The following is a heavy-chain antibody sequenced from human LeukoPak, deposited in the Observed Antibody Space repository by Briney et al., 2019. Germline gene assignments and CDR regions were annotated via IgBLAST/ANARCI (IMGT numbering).Heavy chain of an antibody. Sequence: GGSLRLSCAASGFTFSSYWMSWVRQAPGKGLEWVANIKQDGSEKYYVDSVKGRFTISRDNAKNSLYLQMNSLRAEDTAVYYCARGGAVLRYIDWLTTEMDDWGKGTLVTVSS. V-gene: IGHV3-7*03. CDR3: ARGGAVLRYIDWLTTEMDD. D-gene: IGHD3-9*01. J-gene: IGHJ4*02. CDR2: IKQDGSEK. CDR1: GFTFSSYW.